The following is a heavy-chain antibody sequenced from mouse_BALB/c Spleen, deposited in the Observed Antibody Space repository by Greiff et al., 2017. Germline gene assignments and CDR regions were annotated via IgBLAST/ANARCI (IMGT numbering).Heavy chain of an antibody. CDR3: ARQGNYGSTYWYFDV. V-gene: IGHV5-12-2*01. Sequence: EVQLVESGGGLVKPGGSLKLSCAASGFAFSSYTMSWVRQTPEKRLEWVAYISNGGGSTYYPDTVKGRFTISRDNAKNTLYLQMSSLKSEDTAMYYCARQGNYGSTYWYFDVWGAGTTVTVSS. D-gene: IGHD1-1*01. CDR2: ISNGGGST. J-gene: IGHJ1*01. CDR1: GFAFSSYT.